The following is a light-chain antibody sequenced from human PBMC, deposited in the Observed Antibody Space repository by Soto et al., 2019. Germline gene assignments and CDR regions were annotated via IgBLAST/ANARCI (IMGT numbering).Light chain of an antibody. V-gene: IGKV2-28*01. CDR2: LGS. CDR1: QSLLHSNGYNY. CDR3: MQALRFPPT. J-gene: IGKJ1*01. Sequence: DIVMTQSPLSLPVTPGEPASISCRSSQSLLHSNGYNYLDWYLQKPGQSPQLLIYLGSNRASGVTDRFRGSGSGTDITLKISRVEAEDVGVYSCMQALRFPPTFGQGIKVEIK.